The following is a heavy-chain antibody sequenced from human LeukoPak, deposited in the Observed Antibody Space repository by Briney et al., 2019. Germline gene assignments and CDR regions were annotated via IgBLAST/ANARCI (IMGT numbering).Heavy chain of an antibody. CDR2: VTPMFGTA. D-gene: IGHD3-22*01. Sequence: SVKVSCKASGYTFINYYMHWVRQPPGQGLEWMGGVTPMFGTANYAQKFQGRVTITADESTSTAYMELSSLRSEDTAVYYCVRDGSYYDNSGYYYLYWGQGTLVTVSS. CDR3: VRDGSYYDNSGYYYLY. CDR1: GYTFINYY. V-gene: IGHV1-69*13. J-gene: IGHJ4*02.